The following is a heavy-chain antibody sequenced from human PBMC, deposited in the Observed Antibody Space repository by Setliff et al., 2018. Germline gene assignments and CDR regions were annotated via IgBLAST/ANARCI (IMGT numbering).Heavy chain of an antibody. CDR3: ARDFDSSGNFDY. Sequence: SETLCLTCTVSGGSISSGSYYWSWIRQPAGKGLEWIGRIYTSGSTNYNPSLKSRVTISIDTSKNQFSLKLNSVTAADTAVYYCARDFDSSGNFDYWGQGTLVTVSS. CDR1: GGSISSGSYY. V-gene: IGHV4-61*02. CDR2: IYTSGST. J-gene: IGHJ4*02. D-gene: IGHD3-22*01.